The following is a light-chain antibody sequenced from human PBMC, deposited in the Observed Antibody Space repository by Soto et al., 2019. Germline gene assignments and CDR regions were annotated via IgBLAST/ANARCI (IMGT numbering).Light chain of an antibody. Sequence: DIQMTQSPSTLSASVGDRVTITCLASQSISSWLAWYHQNPVKAPKLLIYKASSLESGVPSRFSGSGSGTEFTRTISSLQPDDFATYCCPQYNSYSYTCGQGTKLEIK. CDR3: PQYNSYSYT. V-gene: IGKV1-5*03. J-gene: IGKJ2*01. CDR2: KAS. CDR1: QSISSW.